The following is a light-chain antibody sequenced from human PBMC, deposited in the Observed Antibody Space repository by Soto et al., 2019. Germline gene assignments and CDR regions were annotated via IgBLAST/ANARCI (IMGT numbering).Light chain of an antibody. J-gene: IGKJ4*01. V-gene: IGKV1-5*03. CDR2: RSS. CDR3: QQYKSHSELC. Sequence: DIQITQSPSTLAASVGDRVTITCRASQSINEWLAWYQHKPGKAPKLLIYRSSTLQSGVPSRFSGSGSGTEFTLTINCLQPDDFATYSCQQYKSHSELCFGGGTKVEI. CDR1: QSINEW.